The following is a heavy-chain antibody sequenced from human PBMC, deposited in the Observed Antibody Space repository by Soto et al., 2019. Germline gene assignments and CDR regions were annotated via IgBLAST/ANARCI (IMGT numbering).Heavy chain of an antibody. J-gene: IGHJ4*02. CDR3: ARKGGDSSGYFDY. V-gene: IGHV1-69*06. D-gene: IGHD3-22*01. CDR2: IIPIFGTA. Sequence: SVKVSCKASGGTLSSYAISWVRQAPGQGLEWMGGIIPIFGTANYAQKFQGRVTITADKSTSTAYMELSSLRSEDTAVYYCARKGGDSSGYFDYWGQGTLVTVSS. CDR1: GGTLSSYA.